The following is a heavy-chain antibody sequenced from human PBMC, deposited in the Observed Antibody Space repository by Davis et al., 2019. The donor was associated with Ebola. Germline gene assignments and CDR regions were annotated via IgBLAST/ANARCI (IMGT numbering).Heavy chain of an antibody. V-gene: IGHV1-69*06. CDR1: GGTFSSYA. D-gene: IGHD6-19*01. CDR3: ARANEQWLSGLDVKAPNWYFDL. J-gene: IGHJ2*01. Sequence: SVKVSCKASGGTFSSYAISWVRQAPGQGLEWMGGIIPIFGTANYAQKFQGRVTITADKSTSTAYMELSSLRSEDTAVYYRARANEQWLSGLDVKAPNWYFDLWGRGTLVTVSS. CDR2: IIPIFGTA.